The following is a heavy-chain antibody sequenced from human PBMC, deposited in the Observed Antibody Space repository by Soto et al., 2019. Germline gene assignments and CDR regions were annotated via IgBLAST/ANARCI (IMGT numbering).Heavy chain of an antibody. D-gene: IGHD2-2*01. V-gene: IGHV1-69*01. J-gene: IGHJ6*02. CDR1: GGTFSSYA. Sequence: QVQLVQSGAEVKKPGSSVKFSCKASGGTFSSYAISWVRQAPGQGLEWMGGIIPISGTANYAQKFQGRVTITADESTSTAYVELSSLRSEDTAVYYCARSQGSSASLEIYYYYYYGMDVWGQGNTVTVSS. CDR3: ARSQGSSASLEIYYYYYYGMDV. CDR2: IIPISGTA.